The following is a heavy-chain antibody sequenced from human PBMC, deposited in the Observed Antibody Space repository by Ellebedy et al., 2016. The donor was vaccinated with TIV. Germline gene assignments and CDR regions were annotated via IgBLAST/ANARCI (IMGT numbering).Heavy chain of an antibody. V-gene: IGHV4-61*01. Sequence: SETLSLTXTVSGGSVSSGSYYWSWIRQPPGKGLEWIGYIYYTGSTNYNPSLKSRVTISVDTSKNQFSLKLSSVTTADTAVYYCARDVGGYPYAFDIWGQGTMVTVSS. CDR1: GGSVSSGSYY. J-gene: IGHJ3*02. D-gene: IGHD1-26*01. CDR3: ARDVGGYPYAFDI. CDR2: IYYTGST.